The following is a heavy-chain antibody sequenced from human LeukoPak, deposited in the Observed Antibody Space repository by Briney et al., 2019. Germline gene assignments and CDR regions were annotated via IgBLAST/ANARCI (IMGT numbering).Heavy chain of an antibody. D-gene: IGHD5-24*01. J-gene: IGHJ3*02. CDR3: ARVGQRWLQLRGAFDI. V-gene: IGHV1-46*01. CDR2: INPSGGST. Sequence: ASVKVSCKASGYTFTSYYMHWVRQAPGQGLEWMGLINPSGGSTSYAQKFQGRVTTTRDMSTSTVYMELSSLRSEDTAVYYCARVGQRWLQLRGAFDIWGQGTMVTVSS. CDR1: GYTFTSYY.